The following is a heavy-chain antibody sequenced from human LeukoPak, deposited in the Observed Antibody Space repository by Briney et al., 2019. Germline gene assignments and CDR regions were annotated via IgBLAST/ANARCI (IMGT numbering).Heavy chain of an antibody. CDR3: ARSSPHCSSTSCYNDAFDI. Sequence: GGSLRLSCAASGFTFSSYSMNWVRQAPGKGLEWVSSISSSSSHIYYADSVKGRFTISRDNAKNSLYLQMNSLRAEDTAVHYCARSSPHCSSTSCYNDAFDIWGQGTMVTVSS. CDR1: GFTFSSYS. CDR2: ISSSSSHI. J-gene: IGHJ3*02. V-gene: IGHV3-21*01. D-gene: IGHD2-2*02.